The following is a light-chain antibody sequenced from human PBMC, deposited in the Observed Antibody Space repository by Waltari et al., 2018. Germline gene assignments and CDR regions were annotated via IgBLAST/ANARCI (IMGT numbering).Light chain of an antibody. J-gene: IGKJ2*01. Sequence: DIVMTQSPDSLAVSLGERATINCKSSQSVLYSSKNKNYLAWYQQKPGQPPKLLIYWASTRESGVTDRFSGSGSGTDFTLTISSLQAEDVAVYYCQQYYNTPYTFGQGTKLEIK. V-gene: IGKV4-1*01. CDR1: QSVLYSSKNKNY. CDR3: QQYYNTPYT. CDR2: WAS.